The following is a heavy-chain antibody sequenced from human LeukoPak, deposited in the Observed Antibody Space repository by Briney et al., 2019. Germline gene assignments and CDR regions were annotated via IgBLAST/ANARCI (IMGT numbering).Heavy chain of an antibody. CDR3: ARGDTLTAIDY. V-gene: IGHV4-34*01. CDR2: INHSGST. Sequence: KPSETLSLTCAVYGGSFSGYYWSWIRQPPGKGLEWIGEINHSGSTNYNPSLKSRVTISVDTSKNQFSLKLSSVTAADTAVYYCARGDTLTAIDYWGQGTLVTVSS. D-gene: IGHD2-21*02. CDR1: GGSFSGYY. J-gene: IGHJ4*02.